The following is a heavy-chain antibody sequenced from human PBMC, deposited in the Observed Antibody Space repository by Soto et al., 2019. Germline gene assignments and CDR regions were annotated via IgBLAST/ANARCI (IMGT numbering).Heavy chain of an antibody. CDR3: ARVIRGYVWGSYRYPDAFDI. J-gene: IGHJ3*02. V-gene: IGHV1-69*13. CDR2: IIPIFGTA. D-gene: IGHD3-16*02. Sequence: SVKVSCKASGGTFSSYAISWVRQAPGQGLEWMGGIIPIFGTANYAQKFQGRVTITADESTSTAYMELSSLRSEDTAVYYCARVIRGYVWGSYRYPDAFDIWGQGTMVTVSS. CDR1: GGTFSSYA.